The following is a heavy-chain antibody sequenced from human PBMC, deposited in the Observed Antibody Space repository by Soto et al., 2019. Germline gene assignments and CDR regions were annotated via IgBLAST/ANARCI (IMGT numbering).Heavy chain of an antibody. J-gene: IGHJ4*02. V-gene: IGHV4-30-2*01. CDR2: IYHTGTT. D-gene: IGHD3-10*01. CDR1: GGSINSGDYS. CDR3: ARENNVLPGGYFDY. Sequence: SETLSLTCTVSGGSINSGDYSWTWIRQPPGKGLEWIGYIYHTGTTYYNMSLKSRVTISVDRSKNQFSLKLSSVTAADTAVYYCARENNVLPGGYFDYWGQGTLVTVSS.